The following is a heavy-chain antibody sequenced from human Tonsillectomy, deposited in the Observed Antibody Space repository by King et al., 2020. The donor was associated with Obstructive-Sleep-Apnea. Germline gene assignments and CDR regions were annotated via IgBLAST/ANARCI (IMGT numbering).Heavy chain of an antibody. CDR1: GGSISSSSFY. V-gene: IGHV4-39*01. CDR3: ARLSNSGKFYYFDF. Sequence: LQLQESGPGLVKPSETLSLTCSVSGGSISSSSFYWGWVRQPPGKGLEFIANVYYRGSTYYSPSLKSRVSMPVDTSNNQFSLQLTSVSAADTAVYFCARLSNSGKFYYFDFWGQGILVTVSS. CDR2: VYYRGST. J-gene: IGHJ4*02. D-gene: IGHD5-12*01.